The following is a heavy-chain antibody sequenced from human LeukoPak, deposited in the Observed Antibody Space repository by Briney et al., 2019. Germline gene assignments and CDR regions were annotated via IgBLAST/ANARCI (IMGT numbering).Heavy chain of an antibody. CDR3: TKVTDWRTGFDY. CDR1: GFTFGGYG. J-gene: IGHJ4*02. V-gene: IGHV3-9*01. CDR2: ITWNSDDM. Sequence: QPGGSLRLSCAASGFTFGGYGMYWVRQAPGKGLEWVSGITWNSDDMAYADSAKGRFTISRDNAKNCLYLQMNSLRVEDTALYYCTKVTDWRTGFDYWGQGTLVTVSS. D-gene: IGHD3-9*01.